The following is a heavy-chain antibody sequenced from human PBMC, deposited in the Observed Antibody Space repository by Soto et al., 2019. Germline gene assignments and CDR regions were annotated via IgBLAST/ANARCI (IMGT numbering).Heavy chain of an antibody. CDR3: AGVKGIGVTGHRGGFDI. Sequence: SQTLSLTCAISGDRVSSNSAAWNWIRQSPSGGLEWRGRTYYRSQWYHDYGRSVKRRITIHPDTSKNQFSLQLTSVTPEATSIYYCAGVKGIGVTGHRGGFDIWGQGTKVTVSS. J-gene: IGHJ3*02. V-gene: IGHV6-1*01. CDR1: GDRVSSNSAA. CDR2: TYYRSQWYH. D-gene: IGHD6-19*01.